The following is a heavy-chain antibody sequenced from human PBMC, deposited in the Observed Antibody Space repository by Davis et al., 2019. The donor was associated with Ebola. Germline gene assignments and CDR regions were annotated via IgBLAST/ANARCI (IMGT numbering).Heavy chain of an antibody. Sequence: LRLSCAISGDSVSTNSAAWNWIRQSPSRGLEWLGRTYYRSKWYNDYAVSVKSRITIIPDTSKNQFSLQLNSVTPEDTAVYYCARVDPYYYDSSGYYYDYWGQGTLVTVSS. CDR3: ARVDPYYYDSSGYYYDY. CDR1: GDSVSTNSAA. J-gene: IGHJ4*02. V-gene: IGHV6-1*01. CDR2: TYYRSKWYN. D-gene: IGHD3-22*01.